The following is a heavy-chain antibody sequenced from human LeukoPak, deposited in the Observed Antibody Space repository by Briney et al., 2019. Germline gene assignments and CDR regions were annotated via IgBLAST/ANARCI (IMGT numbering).Heavy chain of an antibody. Sequence: GGSLRLSCAASGFTVSSNYMSWVRQAPGKGLEWVSVIYSGGSTYYADSVKGRFTISRDNSKNTLYLQMNSLRAEDTAVYYCARDRGTQVPFFDIWGQGTMVTVSS. D-gene: IGHD1-1*01. CDR1: GFTVSSNY. J-gene: IGHJ3*02. V-gene: IGHV3-66*01. CDR3: ARDRGTQVPFFDI. CDR2: IYSGGST.